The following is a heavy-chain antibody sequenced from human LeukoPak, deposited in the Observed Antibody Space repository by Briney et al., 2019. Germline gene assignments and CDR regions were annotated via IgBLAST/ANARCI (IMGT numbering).Heavy chain of an antibody. D-gene: IGHD3-3*01. J-gene: IGHJ6*02. CDR1: GYTFTVYY. CDR3: ASAYYDFWSGSFSGPSSAYYYGMDV. Sequence: ASVTVSCKASGYTFTVYYMHWVRQAPGQGLEWMGWINPNSGGTNYAQKFQGRVTMTRDTSISTAYMELSRLRSDDTAVYYCASAYYDFWSGSFSGPSSAYYYGMDVWGQGTTVTVSS. V-gene: IGHV1-2*02. CDR2: INPNSGGT.